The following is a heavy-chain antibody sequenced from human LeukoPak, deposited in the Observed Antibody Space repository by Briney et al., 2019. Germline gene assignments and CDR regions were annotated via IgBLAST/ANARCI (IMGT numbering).Heavy chain of an antibody. J-gene: IGHJ6*02. D-gene: IGHD1-7*01. CDR2: INPNSGGT. CDR1: GYTFTAYY. V-gene: IGHV1-2*02. CDR3: ARRVHGWNYGHYYGMDV. Sequence: ASVKVSCKASGYTFTAYYMHWVRQAPGQGREGMGWINPNSGGTNYAQKFPGRVTMTRDTSISTAYMELSRLRCDDTAVYYCARRVHGWNYGHYYGMDVWGQGTTVTVSS.